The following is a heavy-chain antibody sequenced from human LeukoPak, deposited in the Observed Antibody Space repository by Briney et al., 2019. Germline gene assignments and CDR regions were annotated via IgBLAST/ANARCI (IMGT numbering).Heavy chain of an antibody. J-gene: IGHJ4*02. CDR2: IYYSGST. V-gene: IGHV4-39*07. Sequence: PSETLSLTCAVYGGSFSSYYWGWIRQSPGKGLEWIGSIYYSGSTYYNPSLKSRVTISVDTSKRQFSLKLRSVTAADTAVYYCARLRNFGVIEYYFDYWGQGTLVPVSS. CDR1: GGSFSSYY. CDR3: ARLRNFGVIEYYFDY. D-gene: IGHD3-3*01.